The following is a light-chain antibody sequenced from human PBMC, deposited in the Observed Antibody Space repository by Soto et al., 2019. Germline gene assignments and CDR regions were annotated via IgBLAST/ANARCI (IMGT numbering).Light chain of an antibody. CDR2: GAS. J-gene: IGKJ4*01. CDR3: QQYNNWPLLT. V-gene: IGKV3-15*01. CDR1: QSLSSN. Sequence: EVVMTQSPATLSVSPGERATLSCRVSQSLSSNLAWYQQKPGQAPRLLIYGASTRATGVPVRFSGSGYGTEFTLTISSLQSEDFAVYYCQQYNNWPLLTFGGGTKVDIK.